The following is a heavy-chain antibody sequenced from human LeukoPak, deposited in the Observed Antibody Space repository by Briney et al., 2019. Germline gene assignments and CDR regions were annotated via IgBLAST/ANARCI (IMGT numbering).Heavy chain of an antibody. CDR1: GVTFSSNA. Sequence: GGSLRLSCVASGVTFSSNAMHWVRQAPGKALEWVAVVSNDGNNKYADSVKGRFTISRDNSKNTLYLQMNSLRAEDTAVYYCAKVGQWLEGDAFDIWGQGTMVTVSS. D-gene: IGHD6-19*01. J-gene: IGHJ3*02. V-gene: IGHV3-30*04. CDR3: AKVGQWLEGDAFDI. CDR2: VSNDGNNK.